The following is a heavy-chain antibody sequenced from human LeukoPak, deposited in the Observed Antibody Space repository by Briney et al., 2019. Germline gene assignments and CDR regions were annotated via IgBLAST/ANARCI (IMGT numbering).Heavy chain of an antibody. CDR3: AISSSGDNGYYYGMDV. J-gene: IGHJ6*02. CDR1: GFTVSSNY. CDR2: IYSDGST. V-gene: IGHV3-53*04. Sequence: GGSLRLSCAASGFTVSSNYMSWVRQAPGKGLEWVSLIYSDGSTYYADSVKGRFSISRHNSKNTLYLQMNSLRAEDTAVYYCAISSSGDNGYYYGMDVWGQGTTVTVSS. D-gene: IGHD3-3*01.